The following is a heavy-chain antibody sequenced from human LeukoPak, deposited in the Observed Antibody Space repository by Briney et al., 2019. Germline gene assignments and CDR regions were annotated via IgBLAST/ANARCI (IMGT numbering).Heavy chain of an antibody. J-gene: IGHJ4*02. Sequence: RGSLTLSCSASGFTFTSYGMHWVRQAPGKGRDYVSGISSNGGSTYYVDSVKGRCTISRDISKNTLYLQMNSLRADDTAVYYCAKGRIQLGKREFDYWGQGTLVTVSS. V-gene: IGHV3-64*04. CDR2: ISSNGGST. CDR1: GFTFTSYG. CDR3: AKGRIQLGKREFDY. D-gene: IGHD1-1*01.